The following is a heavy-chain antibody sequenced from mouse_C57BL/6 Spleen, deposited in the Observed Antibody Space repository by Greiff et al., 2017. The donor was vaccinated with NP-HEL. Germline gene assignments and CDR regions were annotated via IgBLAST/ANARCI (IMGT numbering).Heavy chain of an antibody. CDR3: ARSGGNYDFYYAMDY. J-gene: IGHJ4*01. Sequence: VQLQQSGAELVKPGASVKISCKASGYAFSSYWMNWVKQRPGKGLEWIGQIYPGDGDTNYNGKFKGKATLTADKSSSTAYMQLSSLTSEDSAVYCCARSGGNYDFYYAMDYWGQGTSVTVSS. CDR2: IYPGDGDT. D-gene: IGHD2-1*01. CDR1: GYAFSSYW. V-gene: IGHV1-80*01.